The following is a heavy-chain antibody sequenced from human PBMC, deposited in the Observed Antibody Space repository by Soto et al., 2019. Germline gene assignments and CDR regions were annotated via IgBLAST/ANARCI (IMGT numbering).Heavy chain of an antibody. CDR1: GFTFSTHA. CDR3: AKDPTAAGTSS. J-gene: IGHJ5*02. Sequence: PGGSLRLSCAASGFTFSTHAMSWVRQAPGRGLEWVSTINGGGYNTYYADSVKGRFTISRDNSRSTLFLQMNSLRAEDTAIYYCAKDPTAAGTSSWGQGTLVTVSS. V-gene: IGHV3-23*01. D-gene: IGHD6-13*01. CDR2: INGGGYNT.